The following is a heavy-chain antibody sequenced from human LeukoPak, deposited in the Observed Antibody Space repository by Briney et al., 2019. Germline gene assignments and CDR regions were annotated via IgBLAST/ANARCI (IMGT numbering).Heavy chain of an antibody. CDR1: EFSFGSNY. V-gene: IGHV3-66*02. CDR2: IYSGGRT. J-gene: IGHJ6*03. D-gene: IGHD5-12*01. CDR3: AKGGGYEAQYYYYYLDV. Sequence: PGGSLRLSCAASEFSFGSNYMTWVRQAPGKGVEGGSLIYSGGRTYYSDSVTGRCTISKDNSKNKNYLQMNSMRAEDTAVYYIAKGGGYEAQYYYYYLDVCGKGTTVTISS.